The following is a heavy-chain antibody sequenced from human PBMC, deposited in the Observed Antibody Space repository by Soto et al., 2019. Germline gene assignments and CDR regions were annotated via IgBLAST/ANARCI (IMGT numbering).Heavy chain of an antibody. CDR2: IYYSGST. D-gene: IGHD3-22*01. V-gene: IGHV4-59*01. CDR3: ARGGFYDSSGYQHDAFDI. Sequence: SETLSLTCTVSGGSISSYYWSWIRQPPGKGLEWIGYIYYSGSTNYNPSLKSRVTISVDTSKNHFSLKLSSVTAADTAVYYCARGGFYDSSGYQHDAFDIWGQGTMVTVSS. J-gene: IGHJ3*02. CDR1: GGSISSYY.